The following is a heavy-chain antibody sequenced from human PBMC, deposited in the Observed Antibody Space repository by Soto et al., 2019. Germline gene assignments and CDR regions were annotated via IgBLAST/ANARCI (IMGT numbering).Heavy chain of an antibody. Sequence: QVQLVQPGAEVRKPGASVKVSCKTSGYTFTSYDINWVRQVPGQGLEWMGWMNPNSGNTGYAPKFQGRVTMTSDTSTSTAYMDLSYLKSEDTAVYYCALSMIRGYSFFFDTWGQGALVTVSS. D-gene: IGHD3-10*01. J-gene: IGHJ4*02. CDR2: MNPNSGNT. CDR1: GYTFTSYD. V-gene: IGHV1-8*01. CDR3: ALSMIRGYSFFFDT.